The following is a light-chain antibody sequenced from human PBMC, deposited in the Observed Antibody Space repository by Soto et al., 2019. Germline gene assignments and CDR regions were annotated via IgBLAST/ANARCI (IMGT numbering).Light chain of an antibody. J-gene: IGLJ2*01. Sequence: QLVLTQSPSASASLGASVKLTCTLSRGHSSYAIAWHQQQPEKGPRYLMNLNSDGSHSKGDGIPDRFSGSSSGAERYLTISSLQSEDEADYYCQTWGTGILVFGGGTKVTVL. CDR2: LNSDGSH. V-gene: IGLV4-69*01. CDR1: RGHSSYA. CDR3: QTWGTGILV.